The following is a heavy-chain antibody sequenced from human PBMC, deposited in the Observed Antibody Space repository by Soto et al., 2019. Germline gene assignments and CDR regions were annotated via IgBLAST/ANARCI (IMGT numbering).Heavy chain of an antibody. CDR2: IIPIFGTA. V-gene: IGHV1-69*01. CDR1: GGTLSSYA. D-gene: IGHD2-21*02. J-gene: IGHJ4*02. CDR3: ARVVTALGPFDY. Sequence: QVQLVQSGVEVKKPGSSVKVSCKASGGTLSSYAISWVRQAPGQGLEWMGGIIPIFGTANYAQKFQGRVTITADESTSTAYMELSSLRSEDTAVYYCARVVTALGPFDYWGQGTLVTVSS.